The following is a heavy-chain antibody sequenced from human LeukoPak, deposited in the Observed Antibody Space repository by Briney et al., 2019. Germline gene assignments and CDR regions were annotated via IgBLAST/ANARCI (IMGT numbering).Heavy chain of an antibody. Sequence: SQTLSLTCAVYGGSFSGYYWGWIRQPPGKGLEWIGEINHSGSTNYNPSLKSRVTISVDTSKNQFSLKLSSVTAADTAVYYCARDAFRGGPRQDLFDYWGQGTLVTVSS. V-gene: IGHV4-34*01. CDR1: GGSFSGYY. J-gene: IGHJ4*02. D-gene: IGHD2-15*01. CDR2: INHSGST. CDR3: ARDAFRGGPRQDLFDY.